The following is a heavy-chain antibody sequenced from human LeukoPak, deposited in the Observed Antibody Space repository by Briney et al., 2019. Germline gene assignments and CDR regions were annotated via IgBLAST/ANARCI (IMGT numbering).Heavy chain of an antibody. CDR3: AIPRDGPGYFDL. J-gene: IGHJ2*01. CDR1: GFTFSSYS. CDR2: ISSSSSYI. V-gene: IGHV3-21*01. Sequence: GGSLRLSCAASGFTFSSYSMNWVRQAPGKGLEWVSSISSSSSYIYYADSVKGRFTISGDNAKNSLYLQMNSLRAEDTAVYYCAIPRDGPGYFDLWGRGTLVTVSS. D-gene: IGHD5-24*01.